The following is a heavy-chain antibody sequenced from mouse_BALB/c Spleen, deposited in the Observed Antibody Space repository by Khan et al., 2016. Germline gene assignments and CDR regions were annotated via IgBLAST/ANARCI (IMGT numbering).Heavy chain of an antibody. CDR2: INTYTGEP. J-gene: IGHJ4*01. Sequence: QIQLVQSGPELKKPGETVKISCKASGYTFTNYGMNWVKQAPGKGLKWMGWINTYTGEPTYADDFKGRFAFSLDTSASTAYLQINNLKNEDTATYFCARFWDDYAMDYWGQGTSVTVSS. CDR1: GYTFTNYG. CDR3: ARFWDDYAMDY. D-gene: IGHD4-1*01. V-gene: IGHV9-3-1*01.